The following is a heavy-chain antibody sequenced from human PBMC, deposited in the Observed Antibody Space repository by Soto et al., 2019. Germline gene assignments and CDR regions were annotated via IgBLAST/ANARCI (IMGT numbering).Heavy chain of an antibody. CDR3: TTGSSSGPTGY. V-gene: IGHV3-15*01. D-gene: IGHD3-22*01. CDR2: IKSKTDGGTT. CDR1: GFPFSNAW. J-gene: IGHJ4*02. Sequence: EVQLVESGGGLVKPGGSLRLSCAASGFPFSNAWMSCVRQAPGKGLEWVGRIKSKTDGGTTDYAAPVKGRFTISRDDSKNTLYLQMNSLKIEDTAVYYCTTGSSSGPTGYCGQGTLVTVSS.